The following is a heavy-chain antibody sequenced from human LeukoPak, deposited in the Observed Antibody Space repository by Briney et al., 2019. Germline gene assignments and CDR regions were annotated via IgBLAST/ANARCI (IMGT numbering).Heavy chain of an antibody. CDR2: ISSSSSTI. V-gene: IGHV3-48*01. D-gene: IGHD5-24*01. CDR1: GFTFSSYS. Sequence: GGSLRLSCAASGFTFSSYSMNWVRQAPGKGLEWVSYISSSSSTIYYADSVKGRFTISRDNAKNSLYLQMNGLRAEDTAVYYCARAGRGGDGYKAFDYWGQGTLVTVSS. CDR3: ARAGRGGDGYKAFDY. J-gene: IGHJ4*02.